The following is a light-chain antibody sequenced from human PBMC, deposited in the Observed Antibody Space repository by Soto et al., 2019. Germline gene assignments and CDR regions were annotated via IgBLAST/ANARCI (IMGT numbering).Light chain of an antibody. J-gene: IGKJ1*01. Sequence: EIVLTQSPGTLSLSPGERATLSCRASQSVRNNYLAWYQQKPGQAPRLLIDGASSRSTGITDRFSGSGSGADFTLTISRLEPEDFAVYYCQQYDYSLQAFGQGTKVEIK. CDR1: QSVRNNY. V-gene: IGKV3-20*01. CDR2: GAS. CDR3: QQYDYSLQA.